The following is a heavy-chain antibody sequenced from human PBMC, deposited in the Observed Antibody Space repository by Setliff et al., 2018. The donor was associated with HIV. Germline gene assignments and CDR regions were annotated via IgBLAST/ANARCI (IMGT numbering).Heavy chain of an antibody. CDR3: ARDSYGGKIHYYMDV. Sequence: PGGSLRLSCAASGFTFSNFWMQWVRQAPGEGLVCVSRMDGDGKYIFYADSVKGRFTISRDNAKNTLYLQMNSLRDEDTAVYYCARDSYGGKIHYYMDVWGKGTTVTVSS. CDR1: GFTFSNFW. J-gene: IGHJ6*03. D-gene: IGHD2-15*01. V-gene: IGHV3-74*01. CDR2: MDGDGKYI.